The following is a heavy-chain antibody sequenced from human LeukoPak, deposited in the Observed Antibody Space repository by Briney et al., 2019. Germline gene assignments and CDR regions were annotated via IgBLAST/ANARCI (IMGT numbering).Heavy chain of an antibody. CDR1: GFTISSYW. D-gene: IGHD1-1*01. CDR3: ARGTTVDY. Sequence: AGSLTLTCAASGFTISSYWRNWVRQAPGKGLECVANIKYDGSAKYYVDSVKGRFTISRDNAKNSLYLQMNSLRVEDTAVYYCARGTTVDYWGRGTLVTVSS. CDR2: IKYDGSAK. J-gene: IGHJ4*02. V-gene: IGHV3-7*01.